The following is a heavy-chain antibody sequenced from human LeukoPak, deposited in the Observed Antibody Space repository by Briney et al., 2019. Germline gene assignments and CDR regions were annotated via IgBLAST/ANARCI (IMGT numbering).Heavy chain of an antibody. CDR2: FDPEDGET. CDR1: GYTLTELS. Sequence: GASVKVSCKVSGYTLTELSMHWVRQAPGKGLEWMGGFDPEDGETIYAQKFQGRVTMAEDTSTDTAYMELSSLRSEDTAVYYCATYHSSSWYGPSGWFDPWGQGTLVTVSS. D-gene: IGHD6-13*01. J-gene: IGHJ5*02. CDR3: ATYHSSSWYGPSGWFDP. V-gene: IGHV1-24*01.